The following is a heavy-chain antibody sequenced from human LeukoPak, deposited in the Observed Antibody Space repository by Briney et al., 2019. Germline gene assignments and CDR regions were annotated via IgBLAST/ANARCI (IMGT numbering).Heavy chain of an antibody. CDR1: VYTFTGYF. CDR3: ARGQLTDDLDY. Sequence: ASVKVSCKASVYTFTGYFMHGGCPAPGEGRGCRGWIIPNIGATKYARKFQGRATMTRNTSISTAYMELSRLRSDDTAVYYCARGQLTDDLDYWGQGTLVTVSS. D-gene: IGHD1-14*01. V-gene: IGHV1-2*02. J-gene: IGHJ4*02. CDR2: IIPNIGAT.